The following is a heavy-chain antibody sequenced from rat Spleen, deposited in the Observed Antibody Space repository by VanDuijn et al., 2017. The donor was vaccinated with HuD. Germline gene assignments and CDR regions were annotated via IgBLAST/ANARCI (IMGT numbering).Heavy chain of an antibody. V-gene: IGHV5-25*01. J-gene: IGHJ2*01. CDR3: ARLNYSSFDY. D-gene: IGHD1-8*01. CDR1: GFTFSNYY. CDR2: ISTGGGNT. Sequence: EVQLVESGGGLVQPGRSMKLSCAASGFTFSNYYMAWVRQAPTKGLEWVASISTGGGNTYYRDSVKGRFTISRDNAKSTLYLQMDSLRSEDTATYYCARLNYSSFDYWGQGVMVTVSS.